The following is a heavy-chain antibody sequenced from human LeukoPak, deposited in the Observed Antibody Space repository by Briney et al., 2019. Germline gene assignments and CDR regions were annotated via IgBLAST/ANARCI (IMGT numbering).Heavy chain of an antibody. D-gene: IGHD6-19*01. CDR2: ISSGGSSI. V-gene: IGHV3-11*01. J-gene: IGHJ4*02. CDR1: GFTFSDYY. Sequence: GGSLRLSCAASGFTFSDYYMNWIRQAPGKGLEWVSYISSGGSSIYYADSVKGPFTISRDNAKSSLYMEMNSLRAEDTAVYYCARGDWYSFDHWGQGTLVTVSS. CDR3: ARGDWYSFDH.